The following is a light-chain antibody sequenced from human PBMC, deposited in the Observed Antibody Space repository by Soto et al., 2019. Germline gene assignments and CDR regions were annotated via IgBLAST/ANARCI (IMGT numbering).Light chain of an antibody. J-gene: IGKJ1*01. Sequence: IQMTQSPSSLSASLVDRVTITCRTSQIISSYLNWYQQKPGKVPKLLIYAASSLQSGVPSRFSGSGYGKGFTLTISSLQPEDFATYYFLQVDVYPGKFGQETKVDIK. V-gene: IGKV1-39*01. CDR3: LQVDVYPGK. CDR1: QIISSY. CDR2: AAS.